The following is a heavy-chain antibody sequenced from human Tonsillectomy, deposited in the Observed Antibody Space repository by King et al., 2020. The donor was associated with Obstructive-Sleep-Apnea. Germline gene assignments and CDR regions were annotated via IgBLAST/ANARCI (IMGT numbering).Heavy chain of an antibody. D-gene: IGHD2-21*02. CDR1: GFTFSSYA. J-gene: IGHJ5*02. Sequence: VQLVESGGGLVQPGGSLRLSCAASGFTFSSYAMSWVRQAPGKGLEWVSTISASGGSTSYADSVRGQFTISRDNSKNTLYLQMNSLRAEDTAVYYCAKLVTVDIVGVTATAGWFDPWGQGTLVTVSS. CDR2: ISASGGST. V-gene: IGHV3-23*04. CDR3: AKLVTVDIVGVTATAGWFDP.